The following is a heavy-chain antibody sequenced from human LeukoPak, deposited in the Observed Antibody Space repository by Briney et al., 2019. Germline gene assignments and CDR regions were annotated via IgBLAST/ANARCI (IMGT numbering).Heavy chain of an antibody. V-gene: IGHV4-38-2*02. D-gene: IGHD3-9*01. CDR1: GYSISSGYY. CDR2: IYHSGST. Sequence: SETLSLTCTVSGYSISSGYYWGWIRQPPGQGLEWIGSIYHSGSTYYNPSLKSRVTISVDTSKNQFSLKLSSVTAADTAVYYWAREVLTLNWFDPWGQGTLVTVSS. CDR3: AREVLTLNWFDP. J-gene: IGHJ5*02.